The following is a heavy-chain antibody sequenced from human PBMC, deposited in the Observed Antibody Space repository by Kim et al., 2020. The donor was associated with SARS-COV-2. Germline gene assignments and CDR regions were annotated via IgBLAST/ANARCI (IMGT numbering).Heavy chain of an antibody. CDR2: INPNSGGT. Sequence: ASVKVSCKASGYTFTGYYMHWVRQAPGQGLEWMGRINPNSGGTNYAQKFQGRVTMTRDTSISTAYMELSRLRSDDTAVYYCARGRRDYYDSSGYRNAFDIWGQGTMVTVSS. V-gene: IGHV1-2*06. CDR3: ARGRRDYYDSSGYRNAFDI. D-gene: IGHD3-22*01. CDR1: GYTFTGYY. J-gene: IGHJ3*02.